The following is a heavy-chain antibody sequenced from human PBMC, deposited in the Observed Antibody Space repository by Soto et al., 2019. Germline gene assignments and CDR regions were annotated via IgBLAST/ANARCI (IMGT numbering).Heavy chain of an antibody. CDR1: GFIFSSYT. D-gene: IGHD6-19*01. J-gene: IGHJ5*02. V-gene: IGHV3-30-3*01. CDR3: ARGYSITYAQCQYSSACDWFDP. Sequence: HVQLVESGGGVVQPGGSLRLSCAASGFIFSSYTMHWVRQAPGKGLEWVALITYDGSNQYYAESVKGRFTISRDNSMNTLDLQMNSLRVDDTGVYYWARGYSITYAQCQYSSACDWFDPWGQGAAVTVSS. CDR2: ITYDGSNQ.